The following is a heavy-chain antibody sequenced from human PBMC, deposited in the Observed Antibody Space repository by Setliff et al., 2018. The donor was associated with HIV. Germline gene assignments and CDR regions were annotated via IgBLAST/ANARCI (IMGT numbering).Heavy chain of an antibody. CDR1: GGSVANGTHY. CDR2: IYTSGST. V-gene: IGHV4-61*02. D-gene: IGHD3-10*01. J-gene: IGHJ4*02. CDR3: ARGVRGFIKGGLDY. Sequence: SETLSLTCTVSGGSVANGTHYWSWIRQPAGKGLEWIGRIYTSGSTDYNPSLKSRVAITLDTSKNQFSLKLTSVIAADTAVYYCARGVRGFIKGGLDYWGQGALVTVSS.